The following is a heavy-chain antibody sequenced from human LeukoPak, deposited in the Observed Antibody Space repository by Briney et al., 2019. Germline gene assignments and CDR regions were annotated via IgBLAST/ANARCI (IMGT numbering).Heavy chain of an antibody. CDR1: GGSISSYY. V-gene: IGHV4-4*07. CDR2: IYTSGST. J-gene: IGHJ4*02. Sequence: TSETPSLTCTVSGGSISSYYWSWIRQPAGKGLEWIGRIYTSGSTNYNPSLKSRVTMSVDTSKSQSSLKLSSVTAADTAVYYCARSGQLVRGLFIYWGQGTLVTVSS. CDR3: ARSGQLVRGLFIY. D-gene: IGHD6-13*01.